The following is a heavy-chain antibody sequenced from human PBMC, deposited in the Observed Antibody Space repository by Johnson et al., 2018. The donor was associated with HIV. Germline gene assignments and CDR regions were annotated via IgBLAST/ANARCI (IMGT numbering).Heavy chain of an antibody. Sequence: VQLVESGGGVVQPGRSLRFSCAVSGFTFSSYAMHWVRQAPGKGLEWVSGISWNSGSIGYADSVKGRFTISRDNAKNSLYLQMNSLRAEDTAVYYCARTPSLPGAFDIWGQGTMVTVSS. D-gene: IGHD1-14*01. J-gene: IGHJ3*02. CDR3: ARTPSLPGAFDI. V-gene: IGHV3-9*01. CDR1: GFTFSSYA. CDR2: ISWNSGSI.